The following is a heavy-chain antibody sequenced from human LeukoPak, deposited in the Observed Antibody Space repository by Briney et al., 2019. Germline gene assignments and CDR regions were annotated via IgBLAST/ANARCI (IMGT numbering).Heavy chain of an antibody. CDR1: GFTFSSYG. D-gene: IGHD4-17*01. Sequence: GGSLRLSCAASGFTFSSYGVHWVRQAPGKGLEWVAVISYDGSSKYYADSVKGRFTISKDNAKNSLYLQMNSLRAEDTAVYYCARAGGSTVSHSDYWGQGTLVTVSS. CDR3: ARAGGSTVSHSDY. J-gene: IGHJ4*02. CDR2: ISYDGSSK. V-gene: IGHV3-30*03.